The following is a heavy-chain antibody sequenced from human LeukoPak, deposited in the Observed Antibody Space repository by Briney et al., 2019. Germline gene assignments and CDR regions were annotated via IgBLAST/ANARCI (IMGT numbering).Heavy chain of an antibody. CDR2: FDPEDGET. Sequence: ASVKVSCKVSGYSLTELSMHWVRQAPGKGLEWMGGFDPEDGETIYAQKFQGRVTMTENTSTDTAYMELSSLRSEDTAVYYCATAQSGMGGRRTFDYWGQGTLVTVSS. CDR3: ATAQSGMGGRRTFDY. J-gene: IGHJ4*02. CDR1: GYSLTELS. D-gene: IGHD3-10*01. V-gene: IGHV1-24*01.